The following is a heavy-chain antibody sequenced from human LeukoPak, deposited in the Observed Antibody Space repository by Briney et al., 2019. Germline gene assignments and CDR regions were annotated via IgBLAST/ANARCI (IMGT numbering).Heavy chain of an antibody. V-gene: IGHV4-38-2*02. CDR2: IYHSGST. Sequence: SETLSLTCTVSGYSISSGYYWGWIRQPPGKGLEWIGSIYHSGSTYYNPSLKSRVTISVDTSKNQFSLKLSSVTAADTAEYYCARVDTMVRGVISPNFDYWGQGTLVTVSS. CDR3: ARVDTMVRGVISPNFDY. D-gene: IGHD3-10*01. CDR1: GYSISSGYY. J-gene: IGHJ4*02.